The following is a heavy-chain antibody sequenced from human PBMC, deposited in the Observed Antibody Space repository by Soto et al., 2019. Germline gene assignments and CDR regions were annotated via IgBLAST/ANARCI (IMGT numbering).Heavy chain of an antibody. CDR2: FSPILGTT. V-gene: IGHV1-69*11. D-gene: IGHD1-26*01. J-gene: IGHJ4*02. Sequence: QVQLVQSGAEVKEPGSSVKVSCKASGGTFSSYSFSWVRQAPGQGLEWMGGFSPILGTTNYAQNFLVRVTITADEFTSTVYLELSSLRPKDTVVYYCARGVTSGSFTPFDLWGQGTLVTVSS. CDR3: ARGVTSGSFTPFDL. CDR1: GGTFSSYS.